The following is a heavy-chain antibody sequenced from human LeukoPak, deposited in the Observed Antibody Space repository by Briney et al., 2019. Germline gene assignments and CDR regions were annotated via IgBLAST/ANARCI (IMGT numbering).Heavy chain of an antibody. D-gene: IGHD6-13*01. CDR2: IYPGDSDT. J-gene: IGHJ4*02. V-gene: IGHV5-51*01. CDR1: GYGFTSYW. Sequence: GESLQISCKSSGYGFTSYWIGWVRQMPGKGLEWMGIIYPGDSDTRYSPSFQGQVTISADKSISTAYLQWSSLKASDTAMYYCARLRARIAAAVDYWGQGTLVTVSS. CDR3: ARLRARIAAAVDY.